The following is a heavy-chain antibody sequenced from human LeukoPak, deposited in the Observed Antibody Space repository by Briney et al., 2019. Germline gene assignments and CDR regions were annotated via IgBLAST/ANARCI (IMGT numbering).Heavy chain of an antibody. CDR2: ISGSGGST. CDR3: AKDPDDSSGYYDY. D-gene: IGHD3-22*01. V-gene: IGHV3-23*01. J-gene: IGHJ4*02. CDR1: GFTFSSYA. Sequence: PGGSLRLSCAASGFTFSSYAMSWVHQAPGKGLEWVSAISGSGGSTYYADSVKGRFTISRDNSKNTLYLQMNSLRAEDTAVYYCAKDPDDSSGYYDYWGQGTLVTVSS.